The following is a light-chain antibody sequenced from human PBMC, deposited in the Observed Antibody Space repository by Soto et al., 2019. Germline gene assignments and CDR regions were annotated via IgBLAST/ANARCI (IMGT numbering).Light chain of an antibody. J-gene: IGLJ3*02. CDR1: SSNIGAGYD. Sequence: QSVLTQPPSVSGAPGQRVTIPCTGSSSNIGAGYDLHWYQQLPGTATKLLIYANNNRPSGVPDRFSGSKSGTSASLAITGIQAEDEADYYCQSDDSSLSGSGWVFGGGTKLTVL. V-gene: IGLV1-40*01. CDR2: ANN. CDR3: QSDDSSLSGSGWV.